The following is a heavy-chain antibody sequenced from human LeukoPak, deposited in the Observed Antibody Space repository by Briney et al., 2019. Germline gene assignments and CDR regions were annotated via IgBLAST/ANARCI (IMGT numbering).Heavy chain of an antibody. D-gene: IGHD2-21*01. CDR3: ARFHYCGGDCYSGFDY. V-gene: IGHV3-21*01. CDR2: ISSSSSYI. CDR1: GFTFSSYS. J-gene: IGHJ4*02. Sequence: GGSLRLSCAASGFTFSSYSMNWVRQAPGKGLEGVSSISSSSSYIYYADSVKGRFTISRDNAENSLYLQMNSLRAEDTAVYYCARFHYCGGDCYSGFDYWGQGTLVTVSS.